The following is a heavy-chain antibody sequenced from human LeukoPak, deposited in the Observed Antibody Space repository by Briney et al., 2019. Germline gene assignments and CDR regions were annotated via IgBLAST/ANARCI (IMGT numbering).Heavy chain of an antibody. D-gene: IGHD3-22*01. Sequence: PGGSLRLSCAASGFSFSNSWMSWVSQAPGKGLEWVANIKKDGSEKIYGDSVKGRLTISRDNAKSSLFLQMNSLRPEDTAVYYCASQDSNNAFEIWGQGTKVTVSS. CDR3: ASQDSNNAFEI. V-gene: IGHV3-7*01. J-gene: IGHJ3*02. CDR1: GFSFSNSW. CDR2: IKKDGSEK.